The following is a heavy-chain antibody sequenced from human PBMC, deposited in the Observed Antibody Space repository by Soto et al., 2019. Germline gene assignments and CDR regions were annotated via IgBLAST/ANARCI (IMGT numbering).Heavy chain of an antibody. Sequence: GGSLRLSSAASGFTSSSYWMSWVRQAPGKGLEWVANIKQDGSEKYYVDSVKGRFTISRDNSKNTLYLQMNSLRAEDTAVYYCAKDLRSYDFWSGYSTFDYWGQGTLVTVSS. CDR3: AKDLRSYDFWSGYSTFDY. J-gene: IGHJ4*02. CDR1: GFTSSSYW. D-gene: IGHD3-3*01. V-gene: IGHV3-7*03. CDR2: IKQDGSEK.